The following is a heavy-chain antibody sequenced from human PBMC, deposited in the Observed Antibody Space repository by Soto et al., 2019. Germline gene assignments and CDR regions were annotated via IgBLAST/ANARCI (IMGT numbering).Heavy chain of an antibody. CDR1: GGSLSSNY. D-gene: IGHD2-2*02. J-gene: IGHJ4*02. V-gene: IGHV4-59*01. CDR2: IDYSGST. CDR3: ARARVGYCTSTGCYTRDYFDY. Sequence: SETLSLTCIVSGGSLSSNYWNWIRQPTGKGLEWIGYIDYSGSTKYNPSTKSRVTMSVDTSKNQLSLKLSSVTAADTAVYYCARARVGYCTSTGCYTRDYFDYWGQGTLVTVSS.